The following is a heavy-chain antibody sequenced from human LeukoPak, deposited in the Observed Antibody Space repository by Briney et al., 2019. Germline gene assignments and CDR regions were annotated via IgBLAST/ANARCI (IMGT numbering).Heavy chain of an antibody. V-gene: IGHV4-39*07. CDR1: GGSISSSSYY. CDR2: IYYSGST. CDR3: ARDGGHSGSYSDY. J-gene: IGHJ4*02. D-gene: IGHD1-26*01. Sequence: SETLSLTCTVSGGSISSSSYYWGWIRQPPGKGLEWIGSIYYSGSTYYNPSLKSRVTISVDTSKNQFSLKLSSVTAADTAVYYCARDGGHSGSYSDYWGQGTLVTVSS.